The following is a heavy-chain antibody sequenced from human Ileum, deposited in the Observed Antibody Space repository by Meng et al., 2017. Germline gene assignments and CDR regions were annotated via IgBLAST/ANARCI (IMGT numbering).Heavy chain of an antibody. J-gene: IGHJ4*02. CDR3: ASGSGSLDY. CDR2: TYYRSKWYS. CDR1: GGSVSINIAA. D-gene: IGHD3-3*01. Sequence: QVALQPSGPGVVKPSQTLSLTCAVSGGSVSINIAAWNWIRQSPLRGLEWLGRTYYRSKWYSEYAVSVKSRISITPDTSKNQFSLQMNSVTPEDTAVYYCASGSGSLDYWGPGTLVTVSS. V-gene: IGHV6-1*01.